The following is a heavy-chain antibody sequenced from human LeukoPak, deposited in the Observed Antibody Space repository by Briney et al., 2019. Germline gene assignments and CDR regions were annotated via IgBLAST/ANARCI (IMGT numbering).Heavy chain of an antibody. CDR2: ITTYNGNT. CDR3: ARVCHWDADNTRGDPVDY. D-gene: IGHD1-1*01. CDR1: GYTFTGYG. V-gene: IGHV1-18*01. J-gene: IGHJ4*02. Sequence: ALVNLSCTCSGYTFTGYGITWVWLAHGQGLERMGWITTYNGNTNYSQKLQGRGTITTDTTTNTAYMELRNLRSDDTAVYYCARVCHWDADNTRGDPVDYWGQGTLVTVSS.